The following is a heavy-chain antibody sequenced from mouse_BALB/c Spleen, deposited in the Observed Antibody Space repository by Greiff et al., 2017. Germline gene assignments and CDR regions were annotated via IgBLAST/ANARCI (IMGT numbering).Heavy chain of an antibody. V-gene: IGHV3-8*02. Sequence: EVKLQESGPSLVKPSQTLSLTCSVTGDSITSGYWNWIRKFPGNKLEYMGYISYSGSTYYNPSLKSRISITRDTSKNQYYLQLNSVTTEDTATYYCARYPLYYGSSPYFDVWGAGTTVTVSS. D-gene: IGHD1-1*01. CDR1: GDSITSGY. J-gene: IGHJ1*01. CDR2: ISYSGST. CDR3: ARYPLYYGSSPYFDV.